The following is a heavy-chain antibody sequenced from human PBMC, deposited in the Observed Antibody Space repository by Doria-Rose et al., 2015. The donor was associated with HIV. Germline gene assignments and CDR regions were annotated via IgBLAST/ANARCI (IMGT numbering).Heavy chain of an antibody. CDR2: ILSNDER. CDR3: ARIKSSRWYHKYYFDF. D-gene: IGHD6-13*01. J-gene: IGHJ4*02. Sequence: QESGPVLVKPTETLTLTCTVSGVSLSSPGMGVSWIRQPPGKAMEWLANILSNDERSYKSSLKSRPTISRGTSKNQVVLTMTDMDAVDTATYYCARIKSSRWYHKYYFDFWGQGTLVIVSA. V-gene: IGHV2-26*01. CDR1: GVSLSSPGMG.